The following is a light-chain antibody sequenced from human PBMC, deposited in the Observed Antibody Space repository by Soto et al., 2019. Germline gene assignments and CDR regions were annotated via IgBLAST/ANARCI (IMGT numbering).Light chain of an antibody. CDR1: QSLLHSNGYTY. CDR3: MQALQSPIT. V-gene: IGKV2-28*01. CDR2: LGS. Sequence: DILMTQSPLSLPVTPGDPASISCRSSQSLLHSNGYTYLNWYLQKPGQSPQLLISLGSNRASGVPDRFSGSGSGTDFTLKISRVEGEDVGVYYCMQALQSPITFGQGTRLEIK. J-gene: IGKJ5*01.